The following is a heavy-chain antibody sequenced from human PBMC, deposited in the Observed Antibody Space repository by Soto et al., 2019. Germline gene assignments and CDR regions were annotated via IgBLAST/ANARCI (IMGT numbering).Heavy chain of an antibody. D-gene: IGHD3-10*01. CDR2: ISYDGSNK. CDR1: GFTFSSYG. Sequence: QGQLVESGGGVVQPGRSLSLSCAASGFTFSSYGMHWVRQAPGKGLEWVAVISYDGSNKYYADSVKGRFTISRDNSKNTLYLQMNSLRAEDTDVYYCAKGGPMVRGPRGYFDYWGQGTLVTVSS. V-gene: IGHV3-30*18. CDR3: AKGGPMVRGPRGYFDY. J-gene: IGHJ4*02.